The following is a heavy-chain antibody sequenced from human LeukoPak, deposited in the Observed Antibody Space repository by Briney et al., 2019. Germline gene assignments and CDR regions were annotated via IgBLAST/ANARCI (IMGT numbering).Heavy chain of an antibody. D-gene: IGHD3-9*01. CDR1: GGSFSGYS. Sequence: PSGTLTLTCAVYGGSFSGYSWRWIRQPPGKGLEWIGEINHSGSTNYTPSLKSRVTISVDTSKNQFSLKLSSVTAADTAVYYCARGPEYDILTGYPATNWFDPWGEGTLVTVS. CDR2: INHSGST. J-gene: IGHJ5*02. V-gene: IGHV4-34*01. CDR3: ARGPEYDILTGYPATNWFDP.